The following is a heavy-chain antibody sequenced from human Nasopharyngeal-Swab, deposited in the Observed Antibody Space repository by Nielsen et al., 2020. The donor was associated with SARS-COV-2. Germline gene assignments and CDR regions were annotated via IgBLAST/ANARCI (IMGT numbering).Heavy chain of an antibody. CDR2: IYYSGST. J-gene: IGHJ5*02. Sequence: SETLSLTCTVSGGSISSGSYYWGWIRQPPGKGLEWIGSIYYSGSTYYNPSLKSRVTISVDTSKNQFSLNLSSATAADTAVYYCARDFGDSGTSFDPWGQGTLVTVSS. CDR1: GGSISSGSYY. V-gene: IGHV4-39*07. CDR3: ARDFGDSGTSFDP. D-gene: IGHD3-10*01.